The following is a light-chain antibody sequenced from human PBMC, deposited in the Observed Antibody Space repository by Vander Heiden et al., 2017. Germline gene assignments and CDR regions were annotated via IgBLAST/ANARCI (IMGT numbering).Light chain of an antibody. J-gene: IGLJ3*02. CDR1: NIGSKS. CDR2: DDH. Sequence: SYVLTQPPSVSVAPGQTASITCGRDNIGSKSVHWYQQKPGQAPVLVVYDDHNRPSGVPERFSGSNSGNTATLTISRVEAGDEADYYCQVGESSSDRPVFGGGTKLTVL. CDR3: QVGESSSDRPV. V-gene: IGLV3-21*02.